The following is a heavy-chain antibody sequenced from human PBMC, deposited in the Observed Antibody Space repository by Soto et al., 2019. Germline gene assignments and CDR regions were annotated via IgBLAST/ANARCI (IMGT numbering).Heavy chain of an antibody. J-gene: IGHJ4*02. CDR1: GGSFSGYY. V-gene: IGHV4-34*01. CDR2: INHSGST. Sequence: SETLSLTCAVYGGSFSGYYWSWIRQPPGKGLEWIGEINHSGSTNYNPSLKSRVTISVDTSKNQFSLKLSSVTAADTAVHYCHTYDFWSGYLDYWGQGTLVTVSS. D-gene: IGHD3-3*01. CDR3: HTYDFWSGYLDY.